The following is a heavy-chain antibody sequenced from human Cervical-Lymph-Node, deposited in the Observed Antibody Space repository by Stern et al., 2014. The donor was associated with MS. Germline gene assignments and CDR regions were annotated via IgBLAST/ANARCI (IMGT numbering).Heavy chain of an antibody. CDR2: IIPIFGTP. CDR3: ASGVGGSHYFDY. CDR1: GDTFSTSL. V-gene: IGHV1-69*01. D-gene: IGHD3-16*01. Sequence: QLVQSGAEVKKPGSSVKVSCKASGDTFSTSLITWVRQAPGQGPEWMGGIIPIFGTPNYARKVPGRVTINADESTNPAYMDLSSLRSDDTAVYYCASGVGGSHYFDYWGQGTLVTVSS. J-gene: IGHJ4*02.